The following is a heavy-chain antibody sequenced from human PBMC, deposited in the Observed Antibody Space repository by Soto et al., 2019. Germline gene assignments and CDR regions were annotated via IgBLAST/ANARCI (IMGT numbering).Heavy chain of an antibody. CDR1: GYTFTGYY. J-gene: IGHJ6*02. V-gene: IGHV1-2*02. CDR3: AREHDSSGYYYGPLYYGMDV. CDR2: INPNSGGT. D-gene: IGHD3-22*01. Sequence: ASVKVSCKASGYTFTGYYMHWVRQAPGQGLEWMGWINPNSGGTNYAQKFQGRVTMTRDTSISTAYMELSRLRSDDTAVYYCAREHDSSGYYYGPLYYGMDVWGQGTTVTVSS.